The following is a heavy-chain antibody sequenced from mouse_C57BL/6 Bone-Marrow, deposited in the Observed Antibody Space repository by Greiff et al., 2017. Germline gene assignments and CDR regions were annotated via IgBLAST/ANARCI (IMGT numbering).Heavy chain of an antibody. Sequence: VKLQQPGAELVKPGASVKVSCKASGYTFTSYWMHWVKQRPGQGLEWIGRFHPSDSDTNYNQKFKGKDTLTVDKSSSTAYLQLSSLTSEDSAVYYCAILHYYGSSADYWGQGTTLTVAS. D-gene: IGHD1-1*01. V-gene: IGHV1-74*01. CDR2: FHPSDSDT. CDR1: GYTFTSYW. CDR3: AILHYYGSSADY. J-gene: IGHJ2*01.